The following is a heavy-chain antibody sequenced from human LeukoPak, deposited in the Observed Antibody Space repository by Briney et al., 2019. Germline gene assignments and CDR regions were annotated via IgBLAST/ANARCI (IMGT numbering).Heavy chain of an antibody. CDR1: GGSISSYY. Sequence: SETLSLTCTVSGGSISSYYWSWVRQPPGKGLEWIGYIYYSGSTNYNPSLKSRVTISVDTSKNQFSLKLSSVTAADTAVYYCAGQNXXXSSGNDAFDIWGQGTMVTV. CDR2: IYYSGST. J-gene: IGHJ3*02. V-gene: IGHV4-59*08. D-gene: IGHD3-22*01. CDR3: AGQNXXXSSGNDAFDI.